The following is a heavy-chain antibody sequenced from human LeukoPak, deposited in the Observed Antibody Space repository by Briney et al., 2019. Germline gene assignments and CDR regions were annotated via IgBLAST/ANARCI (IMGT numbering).Heavy chain of an antibody. CDR3: ARVGVRLPRGAGFAFDY. CDR1: GYTFTSYA. CDR2: INTNTGNP. Sequence: ASVKVSCKASGYTFTSYAMNWVRQAPGQGLEWMGWINTNTGNPTYAQGFTGRFVFSLDTSVSTAYLQISSLKAEDTAVYYCARVGVRLPRGAGFAFDYWGQGTLVTVSS. D-gene: IGHD2-8*01. J-gene: IGHJ4*02. V-gene: IGHV7-4-1*02.